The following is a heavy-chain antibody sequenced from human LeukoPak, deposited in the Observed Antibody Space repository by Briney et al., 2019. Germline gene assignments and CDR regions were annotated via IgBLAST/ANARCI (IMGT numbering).Heavy chain of an antibody. V-gene: IGHV1-8*03. CDR2: MNPNSGNR. CDR3: ARLIYSSSWSRFDP. Sequence: GASVKVSCKASGYTFTSYDINWVRQATGQGLEWMGWMNPNSGNRGYAQKFQGRVTITRNTSISTAYMELSSLRSEDTAVYYCARLIYSSSWSRFDPWGQGTLVTVSS. CDR1: GYTFTSYD. J-gene: IGHJ5*02. D-gene: IGHD6-13*01.